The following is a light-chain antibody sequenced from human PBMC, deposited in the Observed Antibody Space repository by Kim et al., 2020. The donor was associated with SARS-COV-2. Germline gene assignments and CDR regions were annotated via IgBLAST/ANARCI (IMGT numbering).Light chain of an antibody. CDR2: DVS. Sequence: QSALTQPRSVSGSPGQSVTISCTGTSSDVGGYNYVSWYQQHPGKAPKLMIYDVSKRPSGVPDRFSGCKSGNTASLTISGLQAEDEADYYCCSYAGSYTLVFGGGTQLTVL. J-gene: IGLJ3*02. CDR3: CSYAGSYTLV. CDR1: SSDVGGYNY. V-gene: IGLV2-11*01.